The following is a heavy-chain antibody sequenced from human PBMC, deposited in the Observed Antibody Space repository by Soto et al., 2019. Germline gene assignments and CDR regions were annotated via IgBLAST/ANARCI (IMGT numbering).Heavy chain of an antibody. CDR2: INTDGSTT. V-gene: IGHV3-74*01. J-gene: IGHJ5*02. CDR1: GFTFSTYW. Sequence: GSLRLSCAASGFTFSTYWMHWVRQVPGKGLVWVSRINTDGSTTDYADSVKGRFTISRDNAKNTLYLQMNSLRAEDTAIYYCARASTVTLYNWFDPWGQGTLVTVS. D-gene: IGHD4-4*01. CDR3: ARASTVTLYNWFDP.